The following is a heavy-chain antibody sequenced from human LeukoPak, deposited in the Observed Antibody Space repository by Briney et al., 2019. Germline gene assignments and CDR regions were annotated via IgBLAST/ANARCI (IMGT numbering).Heavy chain of an antibody. V-gene: IGHV3-23*01. J-gene: IGHJ3*02. CDR2: ITGSGGFT. Sequence: PGGSLRLSCAASGFTFSSYAMSWVRQAPGKGLEWVSAITGSGGFTYYADSVKGRFTISRDNSKNTLYLQMNSLRAEDTAVYYCAKGYYGDYRLGAFDIWGQGTMVTVSS. D-gene: IGHD4-17*01. CDR3: AKGYYGDYRLGAFDI. CDR1: GFTFSSYA.